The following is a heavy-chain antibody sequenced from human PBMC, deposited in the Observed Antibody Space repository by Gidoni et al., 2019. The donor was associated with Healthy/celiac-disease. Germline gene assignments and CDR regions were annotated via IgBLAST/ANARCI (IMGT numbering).Heavy chain of an antibody. J-gene: IGHJ3*02. D-gene: IGHD1-1*01. Sequence: EVQLLESGGGWVQPGGSLRLSGAASGGTFSSYAMSWVRQAPGKGLEWVSAISGSGGSTYYADSVKGRFTISRDNSKNTLYLQMHRLRAEDTAVYYCAKDRDDSSDAFGIWCQGTMVTVSS. CDR3: AKDRDDSSDAFGI. CDR1: GGTFSSYA. V-gene: IGHV3-23*01. CDR2: ISGSGGST.